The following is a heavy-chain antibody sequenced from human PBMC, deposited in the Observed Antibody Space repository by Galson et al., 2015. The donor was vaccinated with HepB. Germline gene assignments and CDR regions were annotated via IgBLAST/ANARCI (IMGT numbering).Heavy chain of an antibody. Sequence: SVKVSCKASGYTFTSYYMHWVRQAPGQGLEWMGIINPSGGSTSYAQKFQGRVTMTRDTSTSTVYMELSSLRSEDTAVYYCARDGSKWELLRAPFDYWGQGTLVTVSS. V-gene: IGHV1-46*01. CDR2: INPSGGST. CDR1: GYTFTSYY. J-gene: IGHJ4*02. CDR3: ARDGSKWELLRAPFDY. D-gene: IGHD1-26*01.